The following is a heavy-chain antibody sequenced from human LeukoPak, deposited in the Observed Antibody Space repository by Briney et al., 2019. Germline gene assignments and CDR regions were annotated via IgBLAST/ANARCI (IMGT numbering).Heavy chain of an antibody. CDR1: GFTFSSYG. CDR3: AKDPLIGYYYGMDV. V-gene: IGHV3-30*18. J-gene: IGHJ6*02. CDR2: ISYDGSNK. Sequence: GGSLRLSCAASGFTFSSYGMHWVRQAPGKGLEWMAVISYDGSNKYYADSVKGRFTISRDNSKNTLYLQMNSLRAEDTAVYYCAKDPLIGYYYGMDVWGQGTTVTVSS.